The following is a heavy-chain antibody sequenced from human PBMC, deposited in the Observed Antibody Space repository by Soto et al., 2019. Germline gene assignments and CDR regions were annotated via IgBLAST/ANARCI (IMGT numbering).Heavy chain of an antibody. D-gene: IGHD3-9*01. CDR1: DGSISSYY. CDR3: ARHSPDFDWLSQFDY. CDR2: IYYFGST. V-gene: IGHV4-59*08. Sequence: SETLSLTCTVSDGSISSYYWSWIRQPPGRGLEWIGYIYYFGSTNYNPSLKSRVTISVDTFKSQLTLKLTSVTAADTAVYYCARHSPDFDWLSQFDYWGQGTLVTVSS. J-gene: IGHJ4*02.